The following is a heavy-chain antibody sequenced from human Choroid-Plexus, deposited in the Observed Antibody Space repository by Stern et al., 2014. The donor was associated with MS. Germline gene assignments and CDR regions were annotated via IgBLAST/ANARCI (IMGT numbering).Heavy chain of an antibody. J-gene: IGHJ5*02. D-gene: IGHD2/OR15-2a*01. Sequence: VQPVESGGGVVQPGRPLRLSCVASGFTLGSCAMHWVRQAPGKGLEWVAGVSYDGSNKSYADSVKGRFTISRDNSQNTLYMQMSSLRPEDTAVYYCAKDRQYLTYFFDHWGQGSLVTVSS. CDR3: AKDRQYLTYFFDH. V-gene: IGHV3-30*18. CDR1: GFTLGSCA. CDR2: VSYDGSNK.